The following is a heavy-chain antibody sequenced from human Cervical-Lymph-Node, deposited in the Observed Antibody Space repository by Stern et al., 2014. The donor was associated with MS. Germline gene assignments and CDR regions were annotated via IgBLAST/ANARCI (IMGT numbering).Heavy chain of an antibody. CDR2: ISAYNGNT. J-gene: IGHJ6*02. D-gene: IGHD4-17*01. V-gene: IGHV1-18*04. CDR1: GYTFTSYG. CDR3: ARDRDGVLVYYYYGMDV. Sequence: QVQLMQSGAEVKKPGASVKVSCKASGYTFTSYGISWVRQAPGQGLEWMGWISAYNGNTNYAQKLQGRVTMTTDTSTSTAYMELRSLRSDDTAVYYCARDRDGVLVYYYYGMDVWGQGTTVTVSS.